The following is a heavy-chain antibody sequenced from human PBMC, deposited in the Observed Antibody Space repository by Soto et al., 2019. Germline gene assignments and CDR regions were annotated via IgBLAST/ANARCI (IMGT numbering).Heavy chain of an antibody. Sequence: EVQLVESGGGLVQRGGSLRLSCAASGFTFGSYSMNWVRQAPGKRLEWISYINGSSSTMYYADSVKGRFIIARDNADKSLYLQMNSVRDADTAVYYCARGDRFICSGDRCFSDGLFLSWGQGTLVTVSS. D-gene: IGHD2-15*01. J-gene: IGHJ5*02. CDR3: ARGDRFICSGDRCFSDGLFLS. CDR1: GFTFGSYS. V-gene: IGHV3-48*02. CDR2: INGSSSTM.